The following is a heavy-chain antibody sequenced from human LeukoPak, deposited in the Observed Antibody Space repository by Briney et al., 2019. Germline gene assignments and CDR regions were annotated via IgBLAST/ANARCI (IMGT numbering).Heavy chain of an antibody. CDR3: ARDGYIPYYFDY. J-gene: IGHJ4*02. Sequence: GGSLRLSCAASGFTVSSYWMSWVRQAPGKGREWVANIKQGGREKSHVYSVKGRFTMSRDNAKNSLYLQMNSLRAEDTAVYYCARDGYIPYYFDYWGQGPLVTVSS. D-gene: IGHD6-13*01. CDR1: GFTVSSYW. V-gene: IGHV3-7*01. CDR2: IKQGGREK.